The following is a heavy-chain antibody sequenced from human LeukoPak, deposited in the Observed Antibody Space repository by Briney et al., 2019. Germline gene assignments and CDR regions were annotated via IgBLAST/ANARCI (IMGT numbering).Heavy chain of an antibody. CDR3: AREILRRAMIDLNWFDP. D-gene: IGHD3-22*01. J-gene: IGHJ5*02. CDR2: IMPISGTA. V-gene: IGHV1-69*06. CDR1: GGTFSSYD. Sequence: GASVKVSCKASGGTFSSYDISWVRQAPGQGLEWMGGIMPISGTANYAQKFQGRATITADKPTNTAYMELSSLRSEDTAVYYCAREILRRAMIDLNWFDPWGQGTLVTVSS.